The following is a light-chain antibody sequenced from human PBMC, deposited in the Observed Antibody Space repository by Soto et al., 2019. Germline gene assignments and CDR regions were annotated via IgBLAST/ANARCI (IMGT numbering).Light chain of an antibody. J-gene: IGLJ2*01. V-gene: IGLV2-14*01. CDR2: EVS. Sequence: QSALTQPASVSGSPGQSITISCTGTSSDVGGYNYVSWYQQHPGKAPKLMIYEVSNRPSGVSNRFSGSKSDNTASLTISGLQAEDEADYYCSSYTSSSYVVFGGGTKLTV. CDR3: SSYTSSSYVV. CDR1: SSDVGGYNY.